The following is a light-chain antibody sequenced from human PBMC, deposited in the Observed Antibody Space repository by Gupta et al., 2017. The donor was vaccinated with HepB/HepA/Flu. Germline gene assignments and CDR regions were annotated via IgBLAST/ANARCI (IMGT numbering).Light chain of an antibody. J-gene: IGLJ2*01. CDR3: QVWDSSSDHPDVV. CDR2: DDS. Sequence: SYVLTQPPSVSVAPGKTARITCGGNNIGSKSVHGYQQKPGPAPVLVVYDDSDRPSGIPERFSRSNSGNTATLTISRVEAGDEADYYCQVWDSSSDHPDVVFGGGTKLTVL. V-gene: IGLV3-21*03. CDR1: NIGSKS.